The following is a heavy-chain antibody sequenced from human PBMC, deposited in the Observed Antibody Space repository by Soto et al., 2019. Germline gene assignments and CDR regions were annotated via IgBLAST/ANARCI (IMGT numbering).Heavy chain of an antibody. V-gene: IGHV3-23*04. CDR1: GSTFSSYD. D-gene: IGHD3-10*01. CDR3: AKDGAHGSGSY. CDR2: ISGSGGST. J-gene: IGHJ4*02. Sequence: VELVESGGGLVQPGGSLRLSCAASGSTFSSYDMHWVRQAPGKGLEWVSAISGSGGSTYYADSVKGRFTISRDNSKNTLYLQMNSLRAEDTAVYYCAKDGAHGSGSYWGQGTLVTVSS.